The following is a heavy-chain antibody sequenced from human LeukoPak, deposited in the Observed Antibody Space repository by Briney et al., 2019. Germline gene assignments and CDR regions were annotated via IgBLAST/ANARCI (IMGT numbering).Heavy chain of an antibody. CDR1: GYSISSGYY. CDR2: IYYSGST. V-gene: IGHV4-61*01. Sequence: SETLSLTCTVSGYSISSGYYWGWIRQPPGKELEWIGYIYYSGSTNYNPSLKSRVTISVDTPKNQFSLKLSSVTAADTAVYYCARDRYSGYDYYFGYWGQGTLVTVSS. J-gene: IGHJ4*02. CDR3: ARDRYSGYDYYFGY. D-gene: IGHD5-12*01.